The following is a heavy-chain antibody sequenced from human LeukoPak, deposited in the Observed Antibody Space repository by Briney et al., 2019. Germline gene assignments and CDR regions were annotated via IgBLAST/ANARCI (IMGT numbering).Heavy chain of an antibody. J-gene: IGHJ5*02. Sequence: DPSETLSLTCAVYGGSFSGYYWSWIRQPPGKGLEWIGEINHSGSTNYNPSLKSRVTISVDTSKNQFSLKLSFVTAADTAVYYCARGLVSSSGWFDPWGQGTLVTVSS. CDR2: INHSGST. CDR1: GGSFSGYY. D-gene: IGHD6-13*01. CDR3: ARGLVSSSGWFDP. V-gene: IGHV4-34*01.